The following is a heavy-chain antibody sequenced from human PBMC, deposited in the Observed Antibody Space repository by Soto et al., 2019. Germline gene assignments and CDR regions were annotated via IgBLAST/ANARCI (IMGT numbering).Heavy chain of an antibody. CDR2: VTGSATNI. CDR3: GKGGATSGLFTHDS. V-gene: IGHV3-23*01. D-gene: IGHD3-10*01. Sequence: EVQLLESGGGLIQPGGSLRLSCAASGFTFGDYAMSWVRQAPGKGLEWVATVTGSATNIYYTDSVKGRFAVSRDNSRDTPYLQMNLETAKTRALYYCGKGGATSGLFTHDSGGKGALFTVSS. J-gene: IGHJ4*02. CDR1: GFTFGDYA.